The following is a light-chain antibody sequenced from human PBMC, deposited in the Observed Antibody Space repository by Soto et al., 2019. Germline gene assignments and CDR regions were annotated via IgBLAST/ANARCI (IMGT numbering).Light chain of an antibody. Sequence: QSVLTQPASVSGSPGHSITISCTGTSSDINAYNYVSWYQQHPGKAPKLMIYDVSNRPSGISNRFSGSKSGNTASLTISGLQAEDEADYYCGSYTTSSTYVFGNGTKVTAL. J-gene: IGLJ1*01. CDR3: GSYTTSSTYV. CDR1: SSDINAYNY. V-gene: IGLV2-14*01. CDR2: DVS.